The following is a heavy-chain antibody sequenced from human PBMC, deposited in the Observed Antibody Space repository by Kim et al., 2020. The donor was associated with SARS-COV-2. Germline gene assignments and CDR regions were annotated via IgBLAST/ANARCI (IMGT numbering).Heavy chain of an antibody. D-gene: IGHD3-3*01. Sequence: LKSRVTISVDPSKNQFSLKLSSVTAADTAVYYCARDKAVFTMPPYGMDVWGQGTTVTVSS. CDR3: ARDKAVFTMPPYGMDV. J-gene: IGHJ6*02. V-gene: IGHV4-31*02.